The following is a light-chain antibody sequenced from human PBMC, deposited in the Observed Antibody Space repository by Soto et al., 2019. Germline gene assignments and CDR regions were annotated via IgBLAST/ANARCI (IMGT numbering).Light chain of an antibody. J-gene: IGLJ1*01. V-gene: IGLV2-14*01. CDR3: NSYTTLSNRV. CDR2: EVT. Sequence: QSVLTQPASVSGSPGQSITISCTGTNNDVGAYTYVSWYQQHPGKAPKLLIYEVTNRPSGVSNRFSGSKSGNTASLTISGLQAEDEADYYCNSYTTLSNRVFGTGTKLTVL. CDR1: NNDVGAYTY.